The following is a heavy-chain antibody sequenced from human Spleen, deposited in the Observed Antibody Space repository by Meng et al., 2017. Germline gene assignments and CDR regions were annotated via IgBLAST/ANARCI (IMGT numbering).Heavy chain of an antibody. Sequence: QVQLVQSGAGVKKPGSSVKVSCEASGGTLSNFAIIWVRQAPGQGLEWMGGIIPIFATTNYAQKFQGRVTITADRSTATAYMDLSSLRSEDTAIYYCARGPSIYGDYNWFDSWGQGTLVTVSS. CDR1: GGTLSNFA. V-gene: IGHV1-69*06. CDR3: ARGPSIYGDYNWFDS. CDR2: IIPIFATT. D-gene: IGHD4-17*01. J-gene: IGHJ5*01.